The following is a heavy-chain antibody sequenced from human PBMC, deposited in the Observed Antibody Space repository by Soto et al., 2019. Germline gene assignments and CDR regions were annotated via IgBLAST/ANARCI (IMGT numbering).Heavy chain of an antibody. Sequence: GGSLRLSCVTSRFSFNTFAMSWVRQAPGKGLEWDSAINGGGENTYYADSVKGRFTISRDNSKDTPYLQMDSLRAEDTAVYYCAKHSYYDFWPGHYYYLDFWGQGTLVTVSS. D-gene: IGHD3-3*01. J-gene: IGHJ4*02. CDR2: INGGGENT. CDR3: AKHSYYDFWPGHYYYLDF. V-gene: IGHV3-23*01. CDR1: RFSFNTFA.